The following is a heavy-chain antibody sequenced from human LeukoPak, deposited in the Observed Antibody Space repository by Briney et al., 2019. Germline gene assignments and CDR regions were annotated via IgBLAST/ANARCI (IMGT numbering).Heavy chain of an antibody. J-gene: IGHJ6*03. D-gene: IGHD6-19*01. V-gene: IGHV3-7*01. CDR1: GFTFSSYW. CDR3: ARDLRSGWSLGYMDV. Sequence: GGSLRLSCAASGFTFSSYWMSWVRQAPGKGLEWVANIKQDGSEKYYVDSVKGRFTISRDNAKNSLYLQMNSLRAEDTAVYYCARDLRSGWSLGYMDVWGQGTTVTVSS. CDR2: IKQDGSEK.